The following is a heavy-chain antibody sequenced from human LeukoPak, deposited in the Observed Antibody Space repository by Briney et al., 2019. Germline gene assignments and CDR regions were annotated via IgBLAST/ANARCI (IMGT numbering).Heavy chain of an antibody. D-gene: IGHD3-22*01. Sequence: GGSLRLSCAASGFTFSDYYMSWIRQAPGKGLEWVSYISSSGSTIYYADSVKGRFTISRDNAKNSLYLQMNSLRAEDTAVYYCARDYYDSSGYCFDHWGQGTLVTVSS. V-gene: IGHV3-11*01. CDR2: ISSSGSTI. CDR3: ARDYYDSSGYCFDH. J-gene: IGHJ4*02. CDR1: GFTFSDYY.